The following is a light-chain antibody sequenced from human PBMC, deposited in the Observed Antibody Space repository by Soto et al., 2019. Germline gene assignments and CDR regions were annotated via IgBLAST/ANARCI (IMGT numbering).Light chain of an antibody. CDR1: QSVSGN. CDR2: GIS. J-gene: IGKJ5*01. Sequence: IVLSQSPASLSVSPGERATLSCRASQSVSGNLAWYQQHPGQPPRLLIYGISTRATGIPARFSGSGSGTEFSLTISSLQSEDFAVYYCQQYSKWPITFGQGTRLEIK. CDR3: QQYSKWPIT. V-gene: IGKV3-15*01.